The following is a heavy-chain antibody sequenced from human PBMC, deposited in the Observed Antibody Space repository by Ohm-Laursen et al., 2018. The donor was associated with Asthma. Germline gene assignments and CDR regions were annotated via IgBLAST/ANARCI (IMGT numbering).Heavy chain of an antibody. V-gene: IGHV3-53*01. D-gene: IGHD3-10*01. Sequence: SLRLSCAASGVSLSNFVMNWIRQGPEKGLEWVSDIYPGGATFYADSVKGRFTISRDDSKNTLNLQMSSLRGDDTAVYYCARGQGSGDISGSDPFDLWGQGTTVIVPS. J-gene: IGHJ3*01. CDR1: GVSLSNFV. CDR2: IYPGGAT. CDR3: ARGQGSGDISGSDPFDL.